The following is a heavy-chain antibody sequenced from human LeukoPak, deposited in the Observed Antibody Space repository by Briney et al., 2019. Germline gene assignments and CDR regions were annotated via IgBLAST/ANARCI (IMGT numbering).Heavy chain of an antibody. V-gene: IGHV3-9*01. CDR2: ISWNSGSM. CDR1: GFTFDDYA. J-gene: IGHJ5*02. Sequence: GGSLRLSCAASGFTFDDYAMHWVRQAPGKGLEWVSGISWNSGSMGYADSVKGRFTISRDNAKNSLYLQMNSLRAEDTALYYCAKDSSSSWYRGSNWFDPWGQGTLVTVSS. CDR3: AKDSSSSWYRGSNWFDP. D-gene: IGHD6-13*01.